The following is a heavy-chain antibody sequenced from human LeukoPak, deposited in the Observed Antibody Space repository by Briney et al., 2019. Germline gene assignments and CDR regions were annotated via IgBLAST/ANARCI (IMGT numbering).Heavy chain of an antibody. Sequence: ASVKVSCKASGYTFTGYYMHWVRQAPGQGLEWMGWINPNSGGTNYAQKFQGRVTMTRDTSISTAYMELSRLRSDDTAVYYCAGASGSLTGYCTNGVCYTDWFDPWGQGTLVTVSS. V-gene: IGHV1-2*02. CDR3: AGASGSLTGYCTNGVCYTDWFDP. CDR1: GYTFTGYY. J-gene: IGHJ5*02. D-gene: IGHD2-8*01. CDR2: INPNSGGT.